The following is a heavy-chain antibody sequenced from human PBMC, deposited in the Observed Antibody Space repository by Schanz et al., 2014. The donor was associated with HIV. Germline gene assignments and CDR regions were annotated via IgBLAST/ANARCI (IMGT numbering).Heavy chain of an antibody. CDR2: ITPLFGTP. CDR3: ARAGAHWTSCFDY. J-gene: IGHJ4*02. CDR1: GGTFTYFS. D-gene: IGHD1-1*01. Sequence: QVQLVQSGAEAKKPGSSVKVSCTASGGTFTYFSISWVRQAPGQGLEWMGSITPLFGTPNYAQKFRDRVKITADESTSTVYLALSSLTFEDTAVYYCARAGAHWTSCFDYWGQGTLVSVSS. V-gene: IGHV1-69*18.